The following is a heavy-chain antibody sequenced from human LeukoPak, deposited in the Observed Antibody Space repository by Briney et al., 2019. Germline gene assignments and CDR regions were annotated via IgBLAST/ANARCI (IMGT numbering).Heavy chain of an antibody. CDR1: GFTFSTYS. D-gene: IGHD2-2*01. V-gene: IGHV3-48*04. CDR2: ITSSSSTI. Sequence: GGSLRLSCTASGFTFSTYSMNWVRQAPGKGLEWVSYITSSSSTIYYTDSVRGRFTISRDNAKNSLYLQMNSLRVEDTAVYYCARETRHPHPSTDYWGQGTLVTVSS. J-gene: IGHJ4*02. CDR3: ARETRHPHPSTDY.